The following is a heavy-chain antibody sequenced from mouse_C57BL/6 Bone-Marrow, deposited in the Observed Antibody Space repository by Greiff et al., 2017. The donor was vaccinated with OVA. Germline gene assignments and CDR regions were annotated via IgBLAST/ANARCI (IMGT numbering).Heavy chain of an antibody. J-gene: IGHJ1*03. CDR1: GFNIKNTY. D-gene: IGHD2-3*01. V-gene: IGHV14-3*01. CDR2: IDPANGNT. CDR3: TRRLLRKKVWYFDV. Sequence: VQLQQSVAELVRPGASVKLSCTASGFNIKNTYMPWVKQRPEQGLEWIGRIDPANGNTKYAPKFQGKVTITADTSSNTAYLQLSSLTSEDTAIYYCTRRLLRKKVWYFDVWGTGTTVTVSS.